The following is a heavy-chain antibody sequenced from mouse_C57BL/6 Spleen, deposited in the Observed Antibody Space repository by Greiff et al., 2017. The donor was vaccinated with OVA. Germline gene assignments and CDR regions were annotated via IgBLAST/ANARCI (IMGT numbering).Heavy chain of an antibody. CDR3: AKPYYYGEGYYAMDY. CDR1: GFTFSDYG. CDR2: ISSGSSTL. Sequence: EVQVVESGGGLVKPGGSLKLSCAASGFTFSDYGMHWVRQAPEKGLEWVAYISSGSSTLYYADTVKGRFTISRDNAKNTLFLQMTSLRSEDTAMYYCAKPYYYGEGYYAMDYWGQGTSVTVSS. J-gene: IGHJ4*01. D-gene: IGHD1-1*01. V-gene: IGHV5-17*01.